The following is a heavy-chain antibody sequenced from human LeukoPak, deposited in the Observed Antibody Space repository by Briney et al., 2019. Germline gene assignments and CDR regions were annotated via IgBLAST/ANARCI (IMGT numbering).Heavy chain of an antibody. CDR3: ALYSGSYGSFDI. D-gene: IGHD1-26*01. V-gene: IGHV1-18*01. CDR1: GYTFTSYG. J-gene: IGHJ3*02. CDR2: ISAYNGNT. Sequence: ASVKVSCKASGYTFTSYGISWVRQAPGQGLEWMGWISAYNGNTNYAQKLQGRVTMTTDTSTSTAYMGLRSLRSDDTAVYYCALYSGSYGSFDIWGQGTMVTVSS.